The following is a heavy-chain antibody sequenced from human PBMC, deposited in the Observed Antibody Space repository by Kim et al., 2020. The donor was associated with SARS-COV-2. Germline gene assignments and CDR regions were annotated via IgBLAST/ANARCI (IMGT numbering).Heavy chain of an antibody. CDR3: VRVGLCSGGDCYSPLDN. D-gene: IGHD2-15*01. CDR2: VSSDGRKT. J-gene: IGHJ4*02. V-gene: IGHV3-30*04. CDR1: GFNFSGHS. Sequence: GSLRLSCAASGFNFSGHSMHWVRQAPGKGLDWVAIVSSDGRKTYYADSVKGRFTISRDNSKKTLTLQMNSLRVEETAVYYCVRVGLCSGGDCYSPLDNWGQGTQVTVSS.